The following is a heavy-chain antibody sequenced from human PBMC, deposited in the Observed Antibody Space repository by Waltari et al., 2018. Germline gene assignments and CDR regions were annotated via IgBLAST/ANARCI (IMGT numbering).Heavy chain of an antibody. V-gene: IGHV1-69*10. D-gene: IGHD2-2*02. CDR1: GGTFSSYA. J-gene: IGHJ4*02. Sequence: QVQPVQSGAEVKKPGYSVKVSCKASGGTFSSYAISWVRQAPGQGLEWMGVIIPILEQANYAQKCQGRVTINAGKATSTAYMELSSLRSEDTAVYYCARQFRHCSSTSCYKYFDYWGQGTLVTVSS. CDR2: IIPILEQA. CDR3: ARQFRHCSSTSCYKYFDY.